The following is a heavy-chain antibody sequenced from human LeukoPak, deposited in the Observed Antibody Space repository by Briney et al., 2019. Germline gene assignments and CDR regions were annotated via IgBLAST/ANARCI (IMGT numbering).Heavy chain of an antibody. V-gene: IGHV3-74*01. Sequence: GGSLRLSCVASGFTFGSNWMHWVRQGPGKGLVWVSRINSDGSETRHADSVKGRFTISRDNAKNTLYLQMNSLRAEDTAVYYCARAGEGLLAYSFDIWGQGTMVTVSS. CDR3: ARAGEGLLAYSFDI. CDR2: INSDGSET. J-gene: IGHJ3*02. CDR1: GFTFGSNW. D-gene: IGHD1-26*01.